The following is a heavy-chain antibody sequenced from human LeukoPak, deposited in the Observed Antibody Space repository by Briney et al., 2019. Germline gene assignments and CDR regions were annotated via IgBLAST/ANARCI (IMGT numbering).Heavy chain of an antibody. V-gene: IGHV3-49*04. CDR1: GFTFGDYA. CDR2: IRRKAYGATT. Sequence: GGSLRLSCTASGFTFGDYAMSWVRQAPGKGLEWISLIRRKAYGATTEYAASVKGRFTISRDDSKSIAYLQMNSLKTEYTAIYYCICDGGYSRFDSWGQGTLPTVSS. D-gene: IGHD3-22*01. CDR3: ICDGGYSRFDS. J-gene: IGHJ4*02.